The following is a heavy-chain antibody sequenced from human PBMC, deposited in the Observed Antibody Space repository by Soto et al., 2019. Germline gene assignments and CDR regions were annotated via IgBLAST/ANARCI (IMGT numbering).Heavy chain of an antibody. CDR1: GGSISTYY. Sequence: SETLSLTCTVSGGSISTYYWRWIRQPPGKGLEWIGYIYYSGTTNYNPSLKSRVTISVDTSKNQFSLKLSSVTAADTAVYYCARGKYSGSYYDWFDPWGQGTLVTVSS. D-gene: IGHD1-26*01. J-gene: IGHJ5*02. CDR3: ARGKYSGSYYDWFDP. CDR2: IYYSGTT. V-gene: IGHV4-59*01.